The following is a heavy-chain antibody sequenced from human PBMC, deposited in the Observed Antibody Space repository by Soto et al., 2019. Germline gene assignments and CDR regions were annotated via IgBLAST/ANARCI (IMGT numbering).Heavy chain of an antibody. CDR3: ARVILAYCSGGSCYSSYAFDI. CDR2: INAGNGNT. D-gene: IGHD2-15*01. CDR1: GYTFTSYA. Sequence: QVQLVQSGAEVKKPGASVKVSCKASGYTFTSYAMHWVRQAPGQRLEWMGWINAGNGNTKYSQKFQGRVTITRDTSASTAYMELSSLRSEDTAVYYCARVILAYCSGGSCYSSYAFDIWGQGTMVTVSS. V-gene: IGHV1-3*01. J-gene: IGHJ3*02.